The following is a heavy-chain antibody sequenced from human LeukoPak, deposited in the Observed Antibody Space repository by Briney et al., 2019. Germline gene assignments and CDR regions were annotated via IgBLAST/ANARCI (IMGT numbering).Heavy chain of an antibody. J-gene: IGHJ5*02. D-gene: IGHD3-22*01. CDR2: INPNGGST. V-gene: IGHV1-46*01. Sequence: GASVKVSCKASGYSFTTYYIHWVRQAPGQGLECMVIINPNGGSTNYAQKFQGRVTMTRDTSTSTVYMELSSLRPEDTAIFYCARGPPGRVYDSTKRGLFDPWGQGTLVTVSS. CDR1: GYSFTTYY. CDR3: ARGPPGRVYDSTKRGLFDP.